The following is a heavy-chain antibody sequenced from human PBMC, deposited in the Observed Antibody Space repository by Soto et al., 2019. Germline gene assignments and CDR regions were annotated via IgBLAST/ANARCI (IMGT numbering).Heavy chain of an antibody. J-gene: IGHJ3*02. D-gene: IGHD1-26*01. CDR3: ARDGSFLGAKNDGFYI. CDR1: GFTFSSYA. Sequence: GGSLRLSCAASGFTFSSYAMHWVRQAPGKGLEWVAVISYDGSNKYYADSVKGRFTISRDNSKNTLYLQMNSLRAEDTAVYYCARDGSFLGAKNDGFYIWGKGTMVTASS. V-gene: IGHV3-30-3*01. CDR2: ISYDGSNK.